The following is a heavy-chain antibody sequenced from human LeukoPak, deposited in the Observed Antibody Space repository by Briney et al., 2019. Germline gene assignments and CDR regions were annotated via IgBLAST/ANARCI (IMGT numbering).Heavy chain of an antibody. CDR1: GGSINSYY. CDR2: IYSSGST. V-gene: IGHV4-4*07. Sequence: SETLSLTCTVSGGSINSYYWSWIRQPAGKGLEWIGRIYSSGSTNYNPSLKSRVSMSVDTSKNQFSLKLTSVTAADTAVYYCARDHPTPYYFDYWGQGTLVTVSS. J-gene: IGHJ4*02. D-gene: IGHD4-17*01. CDR3: ARDHPTPYYFDY.